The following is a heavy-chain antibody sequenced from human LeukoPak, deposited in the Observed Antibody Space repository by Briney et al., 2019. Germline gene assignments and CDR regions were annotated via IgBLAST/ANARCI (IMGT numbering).Heavy chain of an antibody. J-gene: IGHJ6*03. Sequence: PSETLSLTCTVSGGSIRSGSYYWRWIQQSAGKGLEWIGRIYSSGSSNNYNPSLKSRVTISVDTSKNQFSLKLSSVTAADTAVYYCARLTTGTTPRAHYFYYYMDVWGKGTTVTVSS. D-gene: IGHD1-1*01. CDR1: GGSIRSGSYY. CDR3: ARLTTGTTPRAHYFYYYMDV. V-gene: IGHV4-61*02. CDR2: IYSSGSSN.